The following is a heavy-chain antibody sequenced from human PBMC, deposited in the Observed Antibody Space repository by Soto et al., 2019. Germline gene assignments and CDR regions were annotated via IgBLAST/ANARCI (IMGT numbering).Heavy chain of an antibody. V-gene: IGHV3-23*01. D-gene: IGHD6-13*01. CDR1: GFTFSTYA. J-gene: IGHJ4*02. CDR2: ISGSDGRT. Sequence: VGSLRLSCAASGFTFSTYAMSWVRQAPGKGLEWVSGISGSDGRTYYADSVKGRFTISRDNSKNTLYLQMNSLRAEDTALYYCAKSYSSNWYDYFDYWGQGTLVTVSS. CDR3: AKSYSSNWYDYFDY.